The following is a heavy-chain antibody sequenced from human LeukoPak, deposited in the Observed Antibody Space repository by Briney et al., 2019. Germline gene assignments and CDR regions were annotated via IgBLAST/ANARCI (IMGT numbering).Heavy chain of an antibody. D-gene: IGHD2-2*01. Sequence: SVKVSCKASGGTFSSYAISWVRQAPGQGLEWMGRIIPILGIANYAQKFQGRVTITADKSTSTAYMELSSLRSEDTAVYYCAVDIVVVPAAVNWFDPWGQGTLVIVSS. CDR3: AVDIVVVPAAVNWFDP. CDR1: GGTFSSYA. CDR2: IIPILGIA. J-gene: IGHJ5*02. V-gene: IGHV1-69*04.